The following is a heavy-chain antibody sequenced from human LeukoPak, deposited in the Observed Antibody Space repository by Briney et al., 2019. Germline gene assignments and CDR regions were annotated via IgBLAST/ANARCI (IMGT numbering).Heavy chain of an antibody. D-gene: IGHD2-8*01. J-gene: IGHJ4*02. CDR1: GFTFGMYA. V-gene: IGHV3-23*01. CDR2: LSGSGGST. Sequence: GGSLRLSCAASGFTFGMYAMSWVRQAPGKGLEWVSTLSGSGGSTYYADSVKGRFTISGDESKNTLSLQMNSLRPADTAVYYCAKNAAGIVLMIYAPLDSWGQGTLVTVSS. CDR3: AKNAAGIVLMIYAPLDS.